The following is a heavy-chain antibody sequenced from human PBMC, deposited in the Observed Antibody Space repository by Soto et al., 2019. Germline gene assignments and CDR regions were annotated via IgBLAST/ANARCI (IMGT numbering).Heavy chain of an antibody. D-gene: IGHD2-15*01. J-gene: IGHJ6*02. CDR1: GYSFTSYW. V-gene: IGHV5-51*01. Sequence: GESLKISCKGSGYSFTSYWIGWVRQMPGKGLEWMGIIYPGDSDTRYSPSFQGQVTISADKSISTAYLQWSSLKASDTAMYYCARPLVVAAEGYYYGMDVWGQGTTVTVSS. CDR2: IYPGDSDT. CDR3: ARPLVVAAEGYYYGMDV.